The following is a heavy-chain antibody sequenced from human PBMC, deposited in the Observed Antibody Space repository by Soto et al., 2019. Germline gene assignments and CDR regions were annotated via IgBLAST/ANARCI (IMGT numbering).Heavy chain of an antibody. CDR1: GGTCSSHA. Sequence: SLRLSCGAAGGTCSSHAVSSVSKAKGKGLEWASAISGSAGSTYYAAAVKGRFTISRDNSKNTLYLQMNSLRPEDTAVYYCAKEPRIAAEYYFDYWGQGTLVTVSS. J-gene: IGHJ4*02. CDR2: ISGSAGST. CDR3: AKEPRIAAEYYFDY. D-gene: IGHD6-13*01. V-gene: IGHV3-23*01.